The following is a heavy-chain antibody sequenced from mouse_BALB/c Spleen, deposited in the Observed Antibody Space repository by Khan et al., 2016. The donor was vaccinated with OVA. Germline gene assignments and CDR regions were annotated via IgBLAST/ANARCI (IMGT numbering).Heavy chain of an antibody. CDR1: GYAFSNYW. CDR3: ANCGDDFFSY. Sequence: VQLQESGAELVRPGSSMKISCKASGYAFSNYWMHWVKLGPGQGLEWIGQIYPGDGNTNYNGKFKDKATLTADKSSSTAYMQLSSLTSEDSAVYFAANCGDDFFSYWGKGTMVTVSA. V-gene: IGHV1-80*01. J-gene: IGHJ3*01. D-gene: IGHD2-12*01. CDR2: IYPGDGNT.